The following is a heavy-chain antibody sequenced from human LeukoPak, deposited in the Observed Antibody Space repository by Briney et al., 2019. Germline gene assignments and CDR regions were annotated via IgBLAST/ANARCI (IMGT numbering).Heavy chain of an antibody. J-gene: IGHJ4*02. CDR2: ISSTSNYI. V-gene: IGHV3-21*01. Sequence: GGSLRLSCAASGFIFNTYTMNWVRQAPGKGLEWVSSISSTSNYIYYADSVKGRFTISRDNAENSLYLQMDSLRAEDTAVYYCARVTSGGHYFDYWGQGTLVTVSS. CDR3: ARVTSGGHYFDY. CDR1: GFIFNTYT. D-gene: IGHD4-23*01.